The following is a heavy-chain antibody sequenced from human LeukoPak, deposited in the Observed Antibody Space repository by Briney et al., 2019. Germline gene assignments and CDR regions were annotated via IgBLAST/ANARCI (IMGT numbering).Heavy chain of an antibody. V-gene: IGHV4-61*02. Sequence: PSETLSLTCAVSPGSMDSGLYYWTWIRQPAGKGLEWIGRISNSGGTAYNPSLRSRVNITLDTSNNHLSLKVTSVTAADTAVYYCARETKDIYSPSWGLYDTYYYIDAWGKGTTVTVSS. J-gene: IGHJ6*03. D-gene: IGHD5/OR15-5a*01. CDR1: PGSMDSGLYY. CDR3: ARETKDIYSPSWGLYDTYYYIDA. CDR2: ISNSGGT.